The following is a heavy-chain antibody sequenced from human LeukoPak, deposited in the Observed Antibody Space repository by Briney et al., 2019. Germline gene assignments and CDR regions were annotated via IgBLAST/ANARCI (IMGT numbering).Heavy chain of an antibody. V-gene: IGHV3-23*01. CDR3: AKAPSSSWYVGDY. CDR2: ISGSGGST. D-gene: IGHD6-13*01. J-gene: IGHJ4*02. Sequence: GSLRLSCAASGFTFSSYAMSWVRQAPGKGLEWASAISGSGGSTYYADSVKGRFTISRDNSKNSLYLQMNSLRAEDTAVYYCAKAPSSSWYVGDYWGQGTLVTVSS. CDR1: GFTFSSYA.